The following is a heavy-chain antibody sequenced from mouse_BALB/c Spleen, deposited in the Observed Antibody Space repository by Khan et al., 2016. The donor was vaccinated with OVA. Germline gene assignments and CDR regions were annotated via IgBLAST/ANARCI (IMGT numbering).Heavy chain of an antibody. Sequence: QVQLKQSGPGLVAPSQSLSITCTVSGFSLTDYGVSWIRQPPGKGLEWLGVIWGGGITYYNSALKSRLSISKDNSKSQVFLKMNSLQTDDTSMYYCAKNLILYPYYFDYWGQGTTLTVSS. V-gene: IGHV2-6-5*01. CDR1: GFSLTDYG. CDR2: IWGGGIT. CDR3: AKNLILYPYYFDY. J-gene: IGHJ2*01.